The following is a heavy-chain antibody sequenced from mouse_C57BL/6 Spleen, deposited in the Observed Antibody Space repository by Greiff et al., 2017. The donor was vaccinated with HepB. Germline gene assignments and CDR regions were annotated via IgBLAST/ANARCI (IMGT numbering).Heavy chain of an antibody. Sequence: VQLQQSGAELVKPGASVKLSCKASGYTFTSYWMQWVKQRPGQGLEWIGAIDPSDSYTNYTQKFKGKATLTVDTSSSTAYLQLSSLTSEDSAVYYCAREEDLYSNLFAYWGQGTLVTVSA. J-gene: IGHJ3*01. CDR3: AREEDLYSNLFAY. CDR1: GYTFTSYW. D-gene: IGHD2-5*01. V-gene: IGHV1-50*01. CDR2: IDPSDSYT.